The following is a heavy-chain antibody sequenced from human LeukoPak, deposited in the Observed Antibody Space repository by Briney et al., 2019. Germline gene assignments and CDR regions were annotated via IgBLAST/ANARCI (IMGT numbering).Heavy chain of an antibody. D-gene: IGHD2-21*02. Sequence: SETLSLTCTVSDGSIRSYYWTWIRQPPGEGLEWIGYMYYTGSTKYNPSLKSRVSISVDTSKNQFSLTLTSVTAADTAVYYCAAVVVSGTPYFDYWGQGTLVTVSS. V-gene: IGHV4-59*03. CDR1: DGSIRSYY. J-gene: IGHJ4*02. CDR3: AAVVVSGTPYFDY. CDR2: MYYTGST.